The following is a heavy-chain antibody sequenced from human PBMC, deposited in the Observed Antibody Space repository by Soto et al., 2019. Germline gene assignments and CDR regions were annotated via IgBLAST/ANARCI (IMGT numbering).Heavy chain of an antibody. D-gene: IGHD6-19*01. CDR2: ISAYNGNT. V-gene: IGHV1-18*01. CDR3: ARDGSSGWPDAFDI. Sequence: RASVKVSCKASGFTFTSYGFSWVRQAPGQGLEWMGWISAYNGNTNYAQKLQGRVTMTTDTSTSTAYMELRSLRSDDTAVYYCARDGSSGWPDAFDIWGQGTMVTVSS. J-gene: IGHJ3*02. CDR1: GFTFTSYG.